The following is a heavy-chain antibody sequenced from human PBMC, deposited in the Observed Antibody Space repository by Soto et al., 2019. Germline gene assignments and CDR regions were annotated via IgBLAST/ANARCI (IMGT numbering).Heavy chain of an antibody. D-gene: IGHD1-26*01. J-gene: IGHJ6*02. Sequence: SETLSLTCTVSGGSISSHYWSWIRQARGKGLEWIGHIYYRGSTTYNPSLRSRSTISVDTSNNQFSLKLNSVTTADTAVYYCARDGREASGMDVWGQGTKVTVSS. CDR3: ARDGREASGMDV. V-gene: IGHV4-59*11. CDR1: GGSISSHY. CDR2: IYYRGST.